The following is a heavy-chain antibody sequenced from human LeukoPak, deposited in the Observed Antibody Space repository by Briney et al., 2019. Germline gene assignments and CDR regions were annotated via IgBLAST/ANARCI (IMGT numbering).Heavy chain of an antibody. J-gene: IGHJ4*02. CDR3: AREEIVTTVTTGPGHYSDY. D-gene: IGHD4-17*01. CDR2: IYSGGST. V-gene: IGHV3-66*01. Sequence: GGSLRLSCAASGFTFSSYNMNWVRQAPGKGLGWVSVIYSGGSTYYADSVKGRFTISRDNSKNTLYLQMNSLRAEDTAVYYCAREEIVTTVTTGPGHYSDYWGQGTLVTVSS. CDR1: GFTFSSYN.